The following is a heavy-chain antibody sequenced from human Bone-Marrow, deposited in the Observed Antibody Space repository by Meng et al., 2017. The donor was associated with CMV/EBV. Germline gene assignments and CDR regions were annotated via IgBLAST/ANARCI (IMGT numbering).Heavy chain of an antibody. J-gene: IGHJ4*02. V-gene: IGHV4-39*07. D-gene: IGHD2-15*01. CDR3: TRDLISGLASDY. Sequence: GPLRPSVTVPGGPISSSSYYWGWIRQPPGKGPEWIGSIYYSGSTYYNPSLKSRVTISVDTSKHQFSLKASSETAADSAVYFCTRDLISGLASDYWGQGTLVTVSS. CDR2: IYYSGST. CDR1: GGPISSSSYY.